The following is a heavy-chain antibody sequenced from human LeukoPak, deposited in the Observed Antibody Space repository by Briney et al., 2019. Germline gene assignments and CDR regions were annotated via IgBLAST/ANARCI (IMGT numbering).Heavy chain of an antibody. Sequence: SQTLSLTCAISGDSVSSNDASWNWIRQSPSRGLEWLGRTFYRSKWYYDYEASLKSRITINPDTSKNQFSLQLNSVTPGDTAMYYCAGDRWIVVVPAATSRAFDIWGQGTMVTVSS. CDR3: AGDRWIVVVPAATSRAFDI. J-gene: IGHJ3*02. V-gene: IGHV6-1*01. CDR1: GDSVSSNDAS. CDR2: TFYRSKWYY. D-gene: IGHD2-2*01.